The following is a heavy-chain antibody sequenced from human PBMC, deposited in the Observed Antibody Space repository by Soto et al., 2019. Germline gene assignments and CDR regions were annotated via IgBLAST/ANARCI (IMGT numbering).Heavy chain of an antibody. CDR1: GGSFSGYY. D-gene: IGHD6-19*01. J-gene: IGHJ3*02. Sequence: SETLSLTCAVYGGSFSGYYWSWIRQPPGKGLEWIGEINHSGSTNYNPSLKSRVTISVDTSKNQFSLKLSSVTAADTAVYYCARAGGPRGYSSGWYGVVTFDIWGQGTMVTVSS. CDR2: INHSGST. CDR3: ARAGGPRGYSSGWYGVVTFDI. V-gene: IGHV4-34*01.